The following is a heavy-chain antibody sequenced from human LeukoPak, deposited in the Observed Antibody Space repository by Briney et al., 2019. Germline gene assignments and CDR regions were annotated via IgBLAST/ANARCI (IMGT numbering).Heavy chain of an antibody. CDR1: GFTVSSNY. CDR3: ARDQVVRGVIVSHDY. V-gene: IGHV3-66*01. J-gene: IGHJ4*02. D-gene: IGHD3-10*01. CDR2: IYSGGST. Sequence: GGSLRLSCAASGFTVSSNYMSWVRQAPGKGLEWVSIIYSGGSTYYADSVKGRFTISRDNSKNTLYLQMNSLRAEDTAVYYCARDQVVRGVIVSHDYWGQGTLVTVSS.